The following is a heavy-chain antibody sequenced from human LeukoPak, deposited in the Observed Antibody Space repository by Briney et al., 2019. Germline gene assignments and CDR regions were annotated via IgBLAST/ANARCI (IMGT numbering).Heavy chain of an antibody. CDR1: GYTFTSYG. V-gene: IGHV1-18*01. D-gene: IGHD3-10*01. J-gene: IGHJ3*02. CDR2: ISAYNGNT. Sequence: GASVKVSCKASGYTFTSYGISWVRQAPGQGLEWMGWISAYNGNTHYAQKLQGRVTMTTDTSTSTAYMELSRLRSDDTAVYYCARGAGGSDDDAFDIWGQGTMVTVSS. CDR3: ARGAGGSDDDAFDI.